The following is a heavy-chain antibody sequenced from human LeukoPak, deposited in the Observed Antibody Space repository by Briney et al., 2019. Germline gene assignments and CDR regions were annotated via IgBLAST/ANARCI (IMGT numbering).Heavy chain of an antibody. CDR3: AKGQRFYGEYYFDY. CDR1: GFTFPNYA. V-gene: IGHV3-23*01. D-gene: IGHD4-17*01. CDR2: ISSSGDST. J-gene: IGHJ4*02. Sequence: GGSLRLSCAASGFTFPNYAMSWVRQAPGKGLEWVSVISSSGDSTYYADSVKGRFTVSRDNSKNTLYLQMNSLRAEDTAVYYCAKGQRFYGEYYFDYWGQGTLVTVSS.